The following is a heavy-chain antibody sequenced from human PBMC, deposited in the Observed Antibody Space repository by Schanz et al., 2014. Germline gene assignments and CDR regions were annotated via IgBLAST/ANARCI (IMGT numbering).Heavy chain of an antibody. CDR1: GFTFSDHY. Sequence: VLLVESGGGLVKPGGSLRLSCAASGFTFSDHYMDWVRQAPGKGLEWVAVISYDGSNKYYADSVKGRFTISRDNSKNTLYLQMNTLRAEDTAVYYCARDRGYCSGGSCLTFDYWGQGTLVTVSS. CDR3: ARDRGYCSGGSCLTFDY. D-gene: IGHD2-15*01. J-gene: IGHJ4*02. V-gene: IGHV3-30-3*01. CDR2: ISYDGSNK.